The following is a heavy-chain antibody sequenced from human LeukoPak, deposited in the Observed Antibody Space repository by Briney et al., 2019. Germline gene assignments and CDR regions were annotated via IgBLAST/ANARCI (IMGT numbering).Heavy chain of an antibody. CDR2: IYYSGST. CDR3: ARAPCGGSCPTGDWFDP. Sequence: KPSETLSLTCTVSGGSISSYYWSWIRQPPGKGLEWIGHIYYSGSTNYNPCLKSRVTISVDTSKNQFSLKLSSVTAADTAVYYCARAPCGGSCPTGDWFDPWGQGTLVTVSS. V-gene: IGHV4-59*01. CDR1: GGSISSYY. D-gene: IGHD2-15*01. J-gene: IGHJ5*02.